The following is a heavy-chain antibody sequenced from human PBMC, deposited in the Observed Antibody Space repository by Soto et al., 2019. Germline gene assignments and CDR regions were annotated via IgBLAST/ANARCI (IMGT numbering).Heavy chain of an antibody. D-gene: IGHD1-1*01. J-gene: IGHJ4*02. CDR1: GFTFSSYS. CDR3: ARERYNWNAVFDY. CDR2: ISSSSSTI. Sequence: EVQLVESGGGLVQPGGSLRLSCAASGFTFSSYSMNWVRQAPGKGLEWVSYISSSSSTIYSADSVKGRFTISRDNAKNSLYLQMNSLSDEDTAVYYCARERYNWNAVFDYWGQGTLVTVSS. V-gene: IGHV3-48*02.